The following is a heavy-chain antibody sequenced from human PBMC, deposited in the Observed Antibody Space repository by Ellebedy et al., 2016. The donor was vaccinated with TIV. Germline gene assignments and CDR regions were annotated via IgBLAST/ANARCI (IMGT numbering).Heavy chain of an antibody. CDR3: ARRKLSPTVVVRAPFDY. CDR2: INPNIGST. Sequence: ASVKVSXXASGGTFTDYYLHWVRQAPGQGPEWMGWINPNIGSTYYAQKFQGRVTMTRDTSISTAYMELSSLTSDDTALYFCARRKLSPTVVVRAPFDYWGQGTLVTVSS. D-gene: IGHD4-23*01. J-gene: IGHJ4*02. V-gene: IGHV1-2*02. CDR1: GGTFTDYY.